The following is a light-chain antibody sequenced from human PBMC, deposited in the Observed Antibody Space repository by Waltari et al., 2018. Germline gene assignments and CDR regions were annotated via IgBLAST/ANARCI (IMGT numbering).Light chain of an antibody. CDR1: QSVSSNSQSKNY. J-gene: IGKJ2*01. CDR2: WAS. Sequence: DIVMTQSPDSLAVSLGERATINCKSSQSVSSNSQSKNYLAWYQQKPGQPPTLLIYWASTRESGVPDRFSGSGSGTDFTLTISSLQAEDVAVYYCQQYDSPPYAFGQGTKLEIK. CDR3: QQYDSPPYA. V-gene: IGKV4-1*01.